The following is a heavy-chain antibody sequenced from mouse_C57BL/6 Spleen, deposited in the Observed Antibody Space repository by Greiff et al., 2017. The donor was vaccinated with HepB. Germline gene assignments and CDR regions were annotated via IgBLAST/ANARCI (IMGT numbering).Heavy chain of an antibody. V-gene: IGHV1-15*01. CDR3: TRKRDYYGSSY. Sequence: QVQLQQSGAELVRPGASVTLSCKASGYTFTDYEMHWVKQTPVHGLEWIGAIDPETGGTAYNQKFKGKAILTADKSSSTAYMELRSLTSEDSAVYYCTRKRDYYGSSYWGQGTTLTVSS. D-gene: IGHD1-1*01. CDR2: IDPETGGT. J-gene: IGHJ2*01. CDR1: GYTFTDYE.